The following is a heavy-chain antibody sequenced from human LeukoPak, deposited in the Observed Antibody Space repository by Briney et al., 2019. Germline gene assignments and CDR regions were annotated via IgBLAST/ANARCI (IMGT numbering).Heavy chain of an antibody. D-gene: IGHD3-10*01. J-gene: IGHJ4*02. CDR2: ISGSGGST. V-gene: IGHV3-23*01. CDR1: GFTFSRFG. Sequence: GGSLRLSCAGSGFTFSRFGIMWVRLAPGKGLEWVSAISGSGGSTYYADSVKGRFTISRDNSKNTLYLQMNSLRAEDTAVYYCAKDRGPFDYWGQGTLVTVSS. CDR3: AKDRGPFDY.